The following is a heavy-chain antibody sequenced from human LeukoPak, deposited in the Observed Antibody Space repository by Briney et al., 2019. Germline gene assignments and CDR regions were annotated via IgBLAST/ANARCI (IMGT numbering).Heavy chain of an antibody. V-gene: IGHV3-30*02. J-gene: IGHJ5*02. CDR1: GFTFSSYG. CDR2: IRYDGSNK. Sequence: GGSLRLSCAAPGFTFSSYGMHWVRQAPGKGLEWVAFIRYDGSNKYYADSVKGRFTISRDNSKNTLYLQMNSLRAEDTAVYYCAKDRAYYYDSSGYLWGQGTLVTVSS. CDR3: AKDRAYYYDSSGYL. D-gene: IGHD3-22*01.